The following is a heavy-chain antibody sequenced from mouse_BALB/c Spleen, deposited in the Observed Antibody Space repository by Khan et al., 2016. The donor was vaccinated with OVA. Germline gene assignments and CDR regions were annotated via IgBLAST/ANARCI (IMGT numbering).Heavy chain of an antibody. Sequence: VQLQQSGPDLVKPGASVKISCKASGYSFTLYYMSWVKQSHGKSLEWIGRVNPNTDNINYNQEFKGKAILTVDKSSNTAYMELSSLTSADSAVYFFARGFDFFASGGQGTLVTVTA. CDR1: GYSFTLYY. CDR3: ARGFDFFAS. V-gene: IGHV1-26*01. J-gene: IGHJ3*01. CDR2: VNPNTDNI.